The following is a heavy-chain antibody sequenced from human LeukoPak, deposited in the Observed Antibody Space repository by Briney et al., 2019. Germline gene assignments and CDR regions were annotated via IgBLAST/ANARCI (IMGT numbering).Heavy chain of an antibody. V-gene: IGHV4-59*01. CDR3: ARGVYIAAAQYGY. J-gene: IGHJ4*02. CDR2: IYYGGTT. Sequence: PETLSLTCIVSGGPITSYYWNGIPQPPGKSREGSGYIYYGGTTNYKPSLNRRVTISVDTSKNQFSLKLSSVAAADTAVYYCARGVYIAAAQYGYWGEGTLVTVSS. D-gene: IGHD6-13*01. CDR1: GGPITSYY.